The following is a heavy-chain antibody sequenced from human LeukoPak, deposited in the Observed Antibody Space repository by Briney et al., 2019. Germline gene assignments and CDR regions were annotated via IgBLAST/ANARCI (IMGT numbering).Heavy chain of an antibody. J-gene: IGHJ3*02. D-gene: IGHD3-16*01. CDR1: GFTVSSNY. CDR3: ATSWGRGAFDI. Sequence: GGSLRLSCAASGFTVSSNYMSWVRQAPGKGLEWVSAIYSGGSTYYADSVKGRFTFSRDNSKNTLYLQMNSLRAEDTAVYYCATSWGRGAFDIWGQGTMVTVSS. V-gene: IGHV3-66*01. CDR2: IYSGGST.